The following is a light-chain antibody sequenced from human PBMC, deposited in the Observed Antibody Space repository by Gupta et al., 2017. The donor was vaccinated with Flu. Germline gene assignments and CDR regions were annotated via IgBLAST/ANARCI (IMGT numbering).Light chain of an antibody. CDR1: SLRIYY. CDR3: KSRDSSSNPIYV. Sequence: SSELTQDPAVSVALGQTVRITCQGDSLRIYYASWYQQKPGQAPLLVIYGKNNRPSGIPDRFSGSSSGNTASLTITGAQAEDEADYYCKSRDSSSNPIYVFGTGTKVTVL. V-gene: IGLV3-19*01. J-gene: IGLJ1*01. CDR2: GKN.